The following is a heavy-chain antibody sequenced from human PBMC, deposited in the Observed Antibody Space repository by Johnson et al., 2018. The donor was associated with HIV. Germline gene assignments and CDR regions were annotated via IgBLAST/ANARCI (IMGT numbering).Heavy chain of an antibody. CDR2: IDWNGGRQ. D-gene: IGHD3-22*01. CDR3: TRQHYYDSSGQGGGLDI. Sequence: VQLVESGGGLVKPGGSLRLSCAASGFIFSDYYMTWFRQAPGKGLEWVSGIDWNGGRQGYVDSVKGRFTISRDNAKNSLYMEMNNLRAEDTAFYYCTRQHYYDSSGQGGGLDIWGQGTMVSVSS. V-gene: IGHV3-20*04. J-gene: IGHJ3*02. CDR1: GFIFSDYY.